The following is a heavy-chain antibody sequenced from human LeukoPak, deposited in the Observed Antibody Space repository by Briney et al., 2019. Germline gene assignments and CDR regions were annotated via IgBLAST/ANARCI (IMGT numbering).Heavy chain of an antibody. Sequence: GGSLRLSCAASGFTFSSYSMSWVRQAPGKGLEWVSSISSSSSYIYYADSVKGRFTISRDNAKNSLYLQMNSLRAEDTAVYYCARADSGSYLNFDYWGQGTLVTVSS. D-gene: IGHD1-26*01. V-gene: IGHV3-21*01. J-gene: IGHJ4*02. CDR1: GFTFSSYS. CDR2: ISSSSSYI. CDR3: ARADSGSYLNFDY.